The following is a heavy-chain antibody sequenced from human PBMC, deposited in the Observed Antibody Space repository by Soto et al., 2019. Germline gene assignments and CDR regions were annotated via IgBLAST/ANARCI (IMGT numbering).Heavy chain of an antibody. D-gene: IGHD1-1*01. Sequence: GGSLRLSCAASGFTISSNAMYWVRQAPGKGLEWVSGISDRGDTTHYADSVKGRFTISRDTSKNTLYLQLNTLRADETAVYYCEKANHGTTSFDYSGQGTLVTVSS. J-gene: IGHJ4*02. CDR2: ISDRGDTT. V-gene: IGHV3-23*01. CDR3: EKANHGTTSFDY. CDR1: GFTISSNA.